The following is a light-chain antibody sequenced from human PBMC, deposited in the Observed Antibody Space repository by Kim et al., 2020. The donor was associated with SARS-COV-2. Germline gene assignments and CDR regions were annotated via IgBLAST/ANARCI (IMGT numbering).Light chain of an antibody. CDR3: QVWDSSSDRGV. CDR1: SVGSRS. V-gene: IGLV3-21*04. CDR2: YDD. Sequence: AGKTARINCGGNSVGSRSVHWYQQKPGQAPIVVIYYDDDRPSGIPERFSGSNSGNTATLTISRVEAGDEADYYCQVWDSSSDRGVFGGGTKLTVL. J-gene: IGLJ2*01.